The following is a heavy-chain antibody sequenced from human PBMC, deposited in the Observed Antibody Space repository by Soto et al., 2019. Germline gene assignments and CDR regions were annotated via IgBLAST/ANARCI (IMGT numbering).Heavy chain of an antibody. CDR2: INTNTGDP. CDR3: TRNWLDAFDI. CDR1: GYTFTSYA. Sequence: ASVKVSCKASGYTFTSYAMNWVRQAPGQGLEWMGWINTNTGDPTYAQGFTGRFVFSLDTSVSTAYLQICSLKAEDTAVFYCTRNWLDAFDIWGQGTMVTVSS. V-gene: IGHV7-4-1*01. J-gene: IGHJ3*02. D-gene: IGHD1-1*01.